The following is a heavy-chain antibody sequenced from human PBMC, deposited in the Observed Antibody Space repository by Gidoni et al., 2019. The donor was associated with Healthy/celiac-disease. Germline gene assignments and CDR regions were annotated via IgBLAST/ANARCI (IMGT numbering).Heavy chain of an antibody. V-gene: IGHV3-23*01. CDR1: GCTFSSSD. CDR2: ISGSGGST. Sequence: EVQLLESGGGLVQPGGSLRLSCAASGCTFSSSDMSWVRQAPGKGLGWVSAISGSGGSTYYADSVKGRFTISRDNSKNTLYLQMNSLRAEDTAVYYCAKGRSGSSSIAARRGDWDYWGQGTLVTVSS. J-gene: IGHJ4*02. CDR3: AKGRSGSSSIAARRGDWDY. D-gene: IGHD6-6*01.